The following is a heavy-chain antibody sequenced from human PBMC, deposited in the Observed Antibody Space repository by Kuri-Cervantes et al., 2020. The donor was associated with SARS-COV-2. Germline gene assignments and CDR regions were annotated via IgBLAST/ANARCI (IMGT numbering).Heavy chain of an antibody. CDR1: GGSFSGYY. Sequence: GSLRLSCAVYGGSFSGYYWSWIRQPPGKGLEWIGEINHSGSTNYNPSLKSRVTISVDTSKNQFPLKLSSVTAADTAVYYCARGLAKGSIAAAGTSSDYWGQGTLVTVSS. CDR3: ARGLAKGSIAAAGTSSDY. V-gene: IGHV4-34*01. J-gene: IGHJ4*02. CDR2: INHSGST. D-gene: IGHD6-13*01.